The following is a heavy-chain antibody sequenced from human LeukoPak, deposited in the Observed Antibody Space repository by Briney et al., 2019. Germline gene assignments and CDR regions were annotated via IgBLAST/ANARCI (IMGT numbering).Heavy chain of an antibody. CDR1: GLTVSNNF. CDR2: IYSGGTT. D-gene: IGHD3-10*01. V-gene: IGHV3-53*01. J-gene: IGHJ4*02. Sequence: GGSLRLSCAASGLTVSNNFLTWVRQAPGKGLEWVSVIYSGGTTYYADSVKGRFTISRDTSRNTLYLQMNSLRAEDTAVYYCAKTGGPWDWGQGTLVIVSS. CDR3: AKTGGPWD.